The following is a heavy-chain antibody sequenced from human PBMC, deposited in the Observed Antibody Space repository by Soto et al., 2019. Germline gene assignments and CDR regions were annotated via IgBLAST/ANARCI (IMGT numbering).Heavy chain of an antibody. V-gene: IGHV3-7*01. Sequence: XGSLRLSCAASGFTFSTSWMSWVRLAPGQGLEWVANIKEDGSEKNYVDSVKGRFTVSRDNAKNSLYLQMDSLRAEDTAVYYXXXXXXXXXXXXXXXXXXPHLWRQGTLVTVS. CDR2: IKEDGSEK. J-gene: IGHJ1*01. CDR1: GFTFSTSW. CDR3: XXXXXXXXXXXXXXXXXPHL.